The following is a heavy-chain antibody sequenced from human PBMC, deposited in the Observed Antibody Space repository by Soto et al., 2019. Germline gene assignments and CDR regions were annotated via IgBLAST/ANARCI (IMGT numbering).Heavy chain of an antibody. J-gene: IGHJ4*02. D-gene: IGHD3-9*01. CDR3: ARVRAGYYNFDY. CDR1: GFTFSSYW. Sequence: EVQLVESGGGLVQPGGSLRLSCVASGFTFSSYWMHWVRQAPGKGLVWVSRINSDGSTTSYADSVKGRFTISRDNAKNTLYLHMNSLRAEDTAVYYCARVRAGYYNFDYWGQGTLVTVSS. CDR2: INSDGSTT. V-gene: IGHV3-74*01.